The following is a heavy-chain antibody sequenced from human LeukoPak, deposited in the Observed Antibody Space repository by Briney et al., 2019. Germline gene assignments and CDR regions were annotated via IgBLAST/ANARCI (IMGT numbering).Heavy chain of an antibody. D-gene: IGHD1-26*01. CDR2: ISGSGGST. J-gene: IGHJ4*02. CDR3: AMLQTSGSPFDY. Sequence: GGSLRLSCAASGFAFSSYAMSWVRQAPGKGLEWVSAISGSGGSTYYADSVKGRFTISRDNSKSTLFLQMNSLRAEDTAVYYCAMLQTSGSPFDYWGQGTLVTVSS. V-gene: IGHV3-23*01. CDR1: GFAFSSYA.